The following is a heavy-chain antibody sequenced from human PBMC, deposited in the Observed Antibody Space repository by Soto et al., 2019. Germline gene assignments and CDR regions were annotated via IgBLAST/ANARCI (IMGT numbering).Heavy chain of an antibody. Sequence: SETLSLTCTVSGGSISSSSYYWGGIRQPPGKGLEWIGSIYYSGSTYYSPSLKSRVTISVDTSKNQFSLKLSSVTAADTAVYYCARIEVGATIYYYGMDVWGQGTTVTVSS. CDR2: IYYSGST. V-gene: IGHV4-39*01. CDR3: ARIEVGATIYYYGMDV. CDR1: GGSISSSSYY. J-gene: IGHJ6*02. D-gene: IGHD1-26*01.